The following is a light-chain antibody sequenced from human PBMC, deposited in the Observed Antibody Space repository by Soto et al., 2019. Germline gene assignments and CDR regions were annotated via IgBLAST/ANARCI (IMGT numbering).Light chain of an antibody. J-gene: IGKJ3*01. Sequence: EMVLTQSPGTLSLSPGERATLSCRASQSVNNNFLAWYQQKPGQAPGLLIYGASSRADGIPDRFSGSGSGTDFTLTSSRLEPEDFAVYYCQQYGDSPTFGPGTKVDI. V-gene: IGKV3-20*01. CDR3: QQYGDSPT. CDR2: GAS. CDR1: QSVNNNF.